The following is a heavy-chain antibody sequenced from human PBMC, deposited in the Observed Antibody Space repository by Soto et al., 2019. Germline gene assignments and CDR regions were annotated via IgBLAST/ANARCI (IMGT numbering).Heavy chain of an antibody. CDR1: GFNISNAW. J-gene: IGHJ4*02. V-gene: IGHV3-15*01. Sequence: EVLLEESGGGPVEPGGSLRLSCAASGFNISNAWMNWVRHTQGRGREWVGRIKSRSDGVTPDYGAHVKGRFTISRDDSLNTVYLQMNSLTAEDTGVYYCTTDTRRISVFGVPWDSWGQGTLVTVSS. D-gene: IGHD3-3*01. CDR3: TTDTRRISVFGVPWDS. CDR2: IKSRSDGVTP.